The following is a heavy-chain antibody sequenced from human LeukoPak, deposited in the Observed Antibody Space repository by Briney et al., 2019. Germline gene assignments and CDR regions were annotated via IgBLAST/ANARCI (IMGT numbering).Heavy chain of an antibody. J-gene: IGHJ5*02. CDR3: ARNNYDFWSGGNWFDP. Sequence: ASVKVSCKASGYTFTSYGISWVRQAPGQGLEWMGWISAYNGNTNYAQKLQGRVTMNTDTSTSTAYMELRSLRSDDTAVYYCARNNYDFWSGGNWFDPWGQGTLVTVSS. CDR1: GYTFTSYG. V-gene: IGHV1-18*01. CDR2: ISAYNGNT. D-gene: IGHD3-3*01.